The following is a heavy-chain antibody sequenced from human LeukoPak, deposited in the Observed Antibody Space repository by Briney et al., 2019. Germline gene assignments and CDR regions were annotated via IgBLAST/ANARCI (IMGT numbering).Heavy chain of an antibody. CDR2: INPNSGGT. Sequence: ASVKVSCKASKYIFTGYYMHWVRQAPGQGLEWMGWINPNSGGTKYAQKFQGRVTMTRDTSISTAYMELSRLRSDDTAVYYCARARTQTYYESSAPGYWGQGTLVTVSS. J-gene: IGHJ4*02. D-gene: IGHD3-22*01. CDR1: KYIFTGYY. V-gene: IGHV1-2*02. CDR3: ARARTQTYYESSAPGY.